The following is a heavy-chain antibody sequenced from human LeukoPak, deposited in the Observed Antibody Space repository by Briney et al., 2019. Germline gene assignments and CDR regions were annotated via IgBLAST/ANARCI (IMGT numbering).Heavy chain of an antibody. CDR3: AREFGVINRRDAFDI. D-gene: IGHD3-16*01. CDR2: INPSGGST. CDR1: GYTFTSYY. J-gene: IGHJ3*02. Sequence: GASVKVSCKASGYTFTSYYMHWVRQAPGQGLEWMGVINPSGGSTSYAQKLQGRVTMTRDTSTSTVYMELSSLRSEDTAVYYCAREFGVINRRDAFDIWGQGTMVTVSS. V-gene: IGHV1-46*01.